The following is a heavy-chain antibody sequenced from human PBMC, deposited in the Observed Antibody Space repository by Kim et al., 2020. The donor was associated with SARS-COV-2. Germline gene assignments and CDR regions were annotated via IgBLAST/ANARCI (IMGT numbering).Heavy chain of an antibody. Sequence: THYADSVKGRFTISRDNSKNTLYLQMNSLRVEDTAVYYCAKDFYDYSAMDVWGQGTTVTVSS. CDR2: T. D-gene: IGHD3-10*01. J-gene: IGHJ6*02. CDR3: AKDFYDYSAMDV. V-gene: IGHV3-23*01.